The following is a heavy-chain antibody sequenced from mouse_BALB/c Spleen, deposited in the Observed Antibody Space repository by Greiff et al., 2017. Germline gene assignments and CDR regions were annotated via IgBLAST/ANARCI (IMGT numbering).Heavy chain of an antibody. V-gene: IGHV3-2*02. Sequence: EVQLQESGPGLVKPSQSLSLTCTVTGYSITSDYAWNWIRQFPGNKLEWMGYISYSGSTSYNPSLKSRISITRDTSKNQFFLQLNSVTTEDTATYYCARALPIYAMDYWGQGTSVTVSS. CDR3: ARALPIYAMDY. CDR1: GYSITSDYA. J-gene: IGHJ4*01. CDR2: ISYSGST. D-gene: IGHD6-5*01.